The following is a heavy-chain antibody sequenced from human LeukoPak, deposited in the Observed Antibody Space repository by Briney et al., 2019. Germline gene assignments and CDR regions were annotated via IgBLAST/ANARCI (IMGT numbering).Heavy chain of an antibody. CDR3: ARAEIAVAAPLDY. CDR1: GGSFSGYY. J-gene: IGHJ4*02. CDR2: INHSGST. Sequence: SETLPLTCAVYGGSFSGYYWSWIRQPPGKGLEWIGEINHSGSTNYNPSLKSRVTISVDTSKNQFSLKLSSVTAADTAVYYCARAEIAVAAPLDYWGQGTLVTVSS. D-gene: IGHD6-19*01. V-gene: IGHV4-34*01.